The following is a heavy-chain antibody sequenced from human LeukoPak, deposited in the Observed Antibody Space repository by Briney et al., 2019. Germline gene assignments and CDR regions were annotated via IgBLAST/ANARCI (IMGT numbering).Heavy chain of an antibody. CDR3: ARGLDSSSWHEDLRH. CDR1: GGTFSSYA. CDR2: IIPIFGTA. V-gene: IGHV1-69*13. D-gene: IGHD6-13*01. J-gene: IGHJ1*01. Sequence: SVKVSCKASGGTFSSYAISWVRQAPGQGLEWMGGIIPIFGTANYAQKFQGRVTITADESTSTAYMELSSLRSEDTAVYYCARGLDSSSWHEDLRHWGQGTLVTVSS.